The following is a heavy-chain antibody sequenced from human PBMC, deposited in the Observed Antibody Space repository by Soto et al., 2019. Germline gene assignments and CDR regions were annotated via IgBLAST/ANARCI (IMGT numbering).Heavy chain of an antibody. CDR1: GGAFGRYS. Sequence: SVKVSCKASGGAFGRYSVSWVRQAPGQGLEWIGGVIPVFNTSNYSLKFQGRVAIFADLSTSTVFMELRSLRSEDTALYYCARGDEMTAVTIFEYWGHGTLVTV. V-gene: IGHV1-69*13. CDR2: VIPVFNTS. CDR3: ARGDEMTAVTIFEY. D-gene: IGHD4-17*01. J-gene: IGHJ4*01.